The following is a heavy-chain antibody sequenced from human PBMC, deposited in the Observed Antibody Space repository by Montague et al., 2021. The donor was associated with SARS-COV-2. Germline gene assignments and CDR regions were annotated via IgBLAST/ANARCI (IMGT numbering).Heavy chain of an antibody. CDR3: AKVAGSHDTFDI. V-gene: IGHV4-38-2*02. CDR1: GYSISTGYY. Sequence: SETLSLTCTVSGYSISTGYYWGWIRRPPGKGLEWIGTIYHSGSTYFNPSPKSRVTISVDTSKNQFSLNLSSVTAADTAVYYCAKVAGSHDTFDIWGRGTMVTVSS. J-gene: IGHJ3*02. D-gene: IGHD6-19*01. CDR2: IYHSGST.